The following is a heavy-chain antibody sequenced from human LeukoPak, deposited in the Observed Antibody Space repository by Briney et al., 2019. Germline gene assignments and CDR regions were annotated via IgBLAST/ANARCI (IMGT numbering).Heavy chain of an antibody. J-gene: IGHJ4*02. V-gene: IGHV4-59*01. Sequence: PSETLSLTCTVSGDSISGSYRSWIRQPPGKGLEWIGYIYSSGSTLYNPSLTSRVFISADTSKNQFSLKLTSVTAADTAVYYCARDTLYGVEHYYDYWGQGTLVTVSS. CDR1: GDSISGSY. D-gene: IGHD3-3*01. CDR3: ARDTLYGVEHYYDY. CDR2: IYSSGST.